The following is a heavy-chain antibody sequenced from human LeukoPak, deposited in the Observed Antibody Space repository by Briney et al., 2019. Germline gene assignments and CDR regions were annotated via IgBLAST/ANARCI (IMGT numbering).Heavy chain of an antibody. J-gene: IGHJ4*02. CDR1: GFTFSSYS. CDR2: ISSSSSYI. D-gene: IGHD1-26*01. Sequence: PGGSLRLSCAASGFTFSSYSMNWVRQAPGKGLEWVSSISSSSSYIYYADSVKGRFTISRDNAKNSLSPQMNSLRAEDTAVYYCARDPDPTGATSKDPYFDYWGQGTLVTVSS. CDR3: ARDPDPTGATSKDPYFDY. V-gene: IGHV3-21*01.